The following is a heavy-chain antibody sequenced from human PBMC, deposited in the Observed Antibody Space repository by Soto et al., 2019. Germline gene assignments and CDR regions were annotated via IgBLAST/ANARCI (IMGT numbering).Heavy chain of an antibody. J-gene: IGHJ5*02. D-gene: IGHD2-15*01. CDR3: ARDRGGEGYCSGGSCYSAPLWFDP. V-gene: IGHV1-18*01. CDR1: GYTFTSYG. CDR2: ISAYNGNT. Sequence: GASVTVTCTASGYTFTSYGISWVRQAPSQGLEWMGWISAYNGNTNYAQKLQGRVTMTTDTSTSTAYMELRSLRSDDTAVYYCARDRGGEGYCSGGSCYSAPLWFDPWGQGTLVTVSS.